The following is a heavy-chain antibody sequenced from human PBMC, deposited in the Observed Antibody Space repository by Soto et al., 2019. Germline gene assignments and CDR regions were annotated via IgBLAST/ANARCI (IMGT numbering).Heavy chain of an antibody. J-gene: IGHJ4*02. CDR3: ARAQAARPEYYFDY. Sequence: SETLSLTCTVSGGSVSSGSYYWSWIRQPPGKGLEWIGYIYYSGSTNYNPSLKSRVTISVDTSKNQFSLKLSSVTAADTAVYYCARAQAARPEYYFDYWGQGTLVTVSS. CDR2: IYYSGST. V-gene: IGHV4-61*01. CDR1: GGSVSSGSYY. D-gene: IGHD6-6*01.